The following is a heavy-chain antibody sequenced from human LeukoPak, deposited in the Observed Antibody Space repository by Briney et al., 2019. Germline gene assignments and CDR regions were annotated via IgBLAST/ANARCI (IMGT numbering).Heavy chain of an antibody. D-gene: IGHD7-27*01. CDR1: GFTVSSNY. J-gene: IGHJ4*02. CDR2: IYSGGST. CDR3: AKDPPQNTGDLGYFDY. Sequence: GGSLRLSCAASGFTVSSNYMSWVRQAPGKGLEWVSVIYSGGSTYYADSVKGRFTISRDNSKNTLYLQMNSLRAEDTAVYYCAKDPPQNTGDLGYFDYWGQGTLVTVSS. V-gene: IGHV3-53*01.